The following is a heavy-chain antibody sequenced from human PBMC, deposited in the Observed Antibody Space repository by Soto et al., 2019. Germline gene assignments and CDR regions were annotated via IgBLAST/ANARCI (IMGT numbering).Heavy chain of an antibody. CDR3: ASLPAAMFSVKQQLGTLDAFDI. J-gene: IGHJ3*02. V-gene: IGHV3-53*04. Sequence: GGSLRLSCAASGFTVSSNYMSWVRQAPGKGLEWVSVIYSGGSTYYADSVKGRFTISRHNSKNTLYLQMNSLRAEDTAVYYCASLPAAMFSVKQQLGTLDAFDIWGQGTMVTVSS. D-gene: IGHD2-2*01. CDR1: GFTVSSNY. CDR2: IYSGGST.